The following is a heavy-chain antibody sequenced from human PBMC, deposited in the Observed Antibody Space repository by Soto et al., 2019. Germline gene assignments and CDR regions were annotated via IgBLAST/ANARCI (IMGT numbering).Heavy chain of an antibody. J-gene: IGHJ3*02. CDR2: MNTKSGNT. Sequence: QVQLVQSGAEVKKPGASVKVSCKASEYTFTNYDINWVRQATGQGLEWMGWMNTKSGNTGYAQKFQGRVTMTRNTSINTAYVELSSLRSEHTAVYYCASTAWIQLWYDALDMWGQGTMVTVSS. CDR3: ASTAWIQLWYDALDM. CDR1: EYTFTNYD. D-gene: IGHD5-18*01. V-gene: IGHV1-8*01.